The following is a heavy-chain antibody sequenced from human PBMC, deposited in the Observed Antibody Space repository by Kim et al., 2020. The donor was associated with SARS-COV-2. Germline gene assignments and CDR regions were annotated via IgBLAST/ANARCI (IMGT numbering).Heavy chain of an antibody. Sequence: GGSLRLSCAASGFTFSSYSMNWVRQAPGKGLEWVSSISSSSSYIYYADSAKGRFTISRDNAKNPLYLPMNSLSAEDTAVHYCARVGYFSSTSCNPDAFD. V-gene: IGHV3-21*01. CDR1: GFTFSSYS. CDR2: ISSSSSYI. D-gene: IGHD2-2*01. CDR3: ARVGYFSSTSCNPDAFD. J-gene: IGHJ3*02.